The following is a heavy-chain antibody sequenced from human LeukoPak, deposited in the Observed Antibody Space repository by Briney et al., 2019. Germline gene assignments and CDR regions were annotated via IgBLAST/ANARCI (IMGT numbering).Heavy chain of an antibody. J-gene: IGHJ4*02. CDR1: GGSISSYY. Sequence: SETLSLTCTVSGGSISSYYWSWIRQPAGKGLEWIGRIYTSGSTNYNASLKSRVSMSVDTSKNQFSLKLSSVTAADTAVFYCARENSGSYREFDYWGQGTLVTVS. D-gene: IGHD1-26*01. CDR3: ARENSGSYREFDY. V-gene: IGHV4-4*07. CDR2: IYTSGST.